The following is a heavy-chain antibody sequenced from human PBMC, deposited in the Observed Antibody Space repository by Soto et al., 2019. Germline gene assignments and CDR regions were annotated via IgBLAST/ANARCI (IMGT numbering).Heavy chain of an antibody. V-gene: IGHV1-46*01. J-gene: IGHJ6*02. CDR1: GYTFTSYY. CDR3: ARDFVPKGAAHHYGMDV. CDR2: INPSGGST. Sequence: QVQLVQSGAEVKKPGASVKVSCKASGYTFTSYYMHWVRQAPGQGLEWMGIINPSGGSTSYAQKFQGRVTMTRDTSTSTVYMELSSLRSEETAVYYCARDFVPKGAAHHYGMDVWGQGTTVTVSS. D-gene: IGHD6-6*01.